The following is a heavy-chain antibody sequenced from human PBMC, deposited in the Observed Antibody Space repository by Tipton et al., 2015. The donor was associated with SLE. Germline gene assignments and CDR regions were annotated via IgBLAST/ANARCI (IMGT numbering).Heavy chain of an antibody. V-gene: IGHV4-34*01. J-gene: IGHJ3*02. Sequence: TLSLTCAVYGGSFSGYYWSWIRQPPGKGLEWIGEINHSGSTNYNPSLKSRVTISVDTSKNQFSLKLSSVTAADMAVYYCATPGPQRAFDIWGQGTMVTVSS. D-gene: IGHD3-10*01. CDR1: GGSFSGYY. CDR2: INHSGST. CDR3: ATPGPQRAFDI.